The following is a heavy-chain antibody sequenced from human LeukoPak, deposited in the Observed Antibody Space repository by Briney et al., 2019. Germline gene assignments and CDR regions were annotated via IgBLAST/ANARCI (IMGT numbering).Heavy chain of an antibody. CDR3: ARAWYYYDSSGSNYFDY. CDR2: ISSSSSYI. J-gene: IGHJ4*02. CDR1: GFTFSSYS. D-gene: IGHD3-22*01. Sequence: RGSLRLSCAASGFTFSSYSMNWVRQTPGKGLEWVSSISSSSSYIYYADSVKGRFTISRDNAKNSLYLQMNSLRAEDTAVYYCARAWYYYDSSGSNYFDYWGQGTLVTVSS. V-gene: IGHV3-21*01.